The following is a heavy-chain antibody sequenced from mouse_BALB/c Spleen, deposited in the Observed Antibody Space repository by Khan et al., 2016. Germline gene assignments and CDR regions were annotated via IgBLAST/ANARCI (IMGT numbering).Heavy chain of an antibody. V-gene: IGHV5-6-5*01. D-gene: IGHD2-1*01. CDR2: ISSGGST. J-gene: IGHJ2*01. Sequence: EVELVESGGGLVKPGGSLKLSCAASGFTFSSYTMSWVRQTPEKRLEWVASISSGGSTYYSDSLKGRFTISSDNARNILYLQMSSLRSEDTAMYYCAREDYGNYGDYFDYWGQGTTLTVSS. CDR1: GFTFSSYT. CDR3: AREDYGNYGDYFDY.